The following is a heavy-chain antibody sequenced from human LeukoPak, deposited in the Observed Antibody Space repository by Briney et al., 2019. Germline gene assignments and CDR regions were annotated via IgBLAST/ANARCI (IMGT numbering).Heavy chain of an antibody. CDR3: ARVLAEMAAVWRDDVFDI. Sequence: SETLSLTCTVSGDSINGYYWSWIRQPPGKGLEWIGFIYSGGSTNYNPSLKSRVTISVDTSKNQFALRVNSVTAADTAVYYCARVLAEMAAVWRDDVFDIWGQGTMVTVSS. CDR1: GDSINGYY. D-gene: IGHD5-24*01. V-gene: IGHV4-59*01. CDR2: IYSGGST. J-gene: IGHJ3*02.